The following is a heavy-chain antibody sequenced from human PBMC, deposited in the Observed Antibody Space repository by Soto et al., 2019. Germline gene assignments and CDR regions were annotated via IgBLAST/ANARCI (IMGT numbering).Heavy chain of an antibody. CDR1: GFTFSSYS. V-gene: IGHV3-21*01. Sequence: GGSLRLSCAASGFTFSSYSMNWVRQAPGKGLEWVSSISSSSSYIYYADSVKGRFTISRDNAKNSLYLQMNSLRAEDTAVYYCARVRALVPLYGDYVGDAFDIWGQGTMVTVSS. J-gene: IGHJ3*02. D-gene: IGHD4-17*01. CDR3: ARVRALVPLYGDYVGDAFDI. CDR2: ISSSSSYI.